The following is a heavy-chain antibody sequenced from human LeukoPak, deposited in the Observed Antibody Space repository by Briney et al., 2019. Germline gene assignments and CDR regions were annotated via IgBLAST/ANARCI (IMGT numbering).Heavy chain of an antibody. CDR3: ARVGTWELQRVFDF. D-gene: IGHD1-26*01. J-gene: IGHJ4*02. Sequence: GGSLRLSCAASGFTFTDYWMTWVRQVPGKGLEWVANIHKAGTESYYVDSVKGRFAISRDNAKNSLYLQLGSLRVDDTAVYYCARVGTWELQRVFDFWGQGTLVTVSS. V-gene: IGHV3-7*01. CDR1: GFTFTDYW. CDR2: IHKAGTES.